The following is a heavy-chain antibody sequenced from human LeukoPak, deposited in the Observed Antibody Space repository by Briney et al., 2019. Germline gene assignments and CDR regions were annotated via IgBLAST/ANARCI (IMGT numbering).Heavy chain of an antibody. CDR2: IYYSGST. Sequence: SETLSLTCTVSGGFISSYYWSWIRQPPGKGLEWIGYIYYSGSTNYNPSLKSRVTISVDTSKNQFSLKLSSVTAADTAVYYCARDRQEYSYGRMEYYFDYWGQGTLVTVSS. V-gene: IGHV4-59*12. J-gene: IGHJ4*02. CDR3: ARDRQEYSYGRMEYYFDY. CDR1: GGFISSYY. D-gene: IGHD5-18*01.